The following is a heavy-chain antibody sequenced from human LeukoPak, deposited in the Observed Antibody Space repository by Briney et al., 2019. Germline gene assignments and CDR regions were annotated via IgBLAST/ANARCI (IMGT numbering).Heavy chain of an antibody. CDR3: AKHDPRRVVITNWFDP. V-gene: IGHV3-23*01. D-gene: IGHD3-22*01. Sequence: PGGSLRLSCAASGFTFSAYAISWVRQAPGKGLEWVSAMSGSGGITYYADSVKGRFTTSRGNSKNTLYLQMNSLRAEDTAVYYCAKHDPRRVVITNWFDPWGQGTLVTVSS. CDR1: GFTFSAYA. CDR2: MSGSGGIT. J-gene: IGHJ5*02.